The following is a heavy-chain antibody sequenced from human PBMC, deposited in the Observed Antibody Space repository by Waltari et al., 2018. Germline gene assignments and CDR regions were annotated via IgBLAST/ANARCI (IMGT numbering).Heavy chain of an antibody. CDR3: SEWRCSGTDCYFAY. CDR2: IPPDSGDT. Sequence: QVQLVQSGAELQKPGASVKVACKTSGDSVPVYNIHWIRQAPGQGLEWMGRIPPDSGDTNYAQKFQGRVIMTRDTSINTAYLEVTRLTSDDTALYFCSEWRCSGTDCYFAYWGDGTLVTVSS. D-gene: IGHD6-19*01. V-gene: IGHV1-2*06. J-gene: IGHJ4*01. CDR1: GDSVPVYN.